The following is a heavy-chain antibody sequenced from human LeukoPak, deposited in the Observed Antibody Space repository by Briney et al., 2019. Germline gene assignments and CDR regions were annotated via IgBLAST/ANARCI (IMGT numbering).Heavy chain of an antibody. CDR1: GYSFTNYY. CDR3: AREGRTDYGASRSFDI. J-gene: IGHJ3*02. Sequence: ASVTVSCKASGYSFTNYYMHWVRHGPGQGPEWMGLINPSGGTKYAQKFQDRVTMTRDTSTSTIYMELSSLTSEDRAVYYCAREGRTDYGASRSFDIWGQGTMVTVSS. V-gene: IGHV1-46*01. CDR2: INPSGGT. D-gene: IGHD4-17*01.